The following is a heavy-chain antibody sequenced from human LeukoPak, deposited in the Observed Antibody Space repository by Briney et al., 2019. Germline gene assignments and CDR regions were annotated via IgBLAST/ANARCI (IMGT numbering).Heavy chain of an antibody. CDR2: ISYDGSNK. Sequence: GGSLRLSCAASGFTFSSYAMHWVRQAPGKGLEWVAVISYDGSNKYYADSVKGRFTISRDNSKNTLYLQMNSLRAEDTAVYYCAREGGNPDAFDIWGQGTMVTVSS. CDR3: AREGGNPDAFDI. D-gene: IGHD4-23*01. J-gene: IGHJ3*02. V-gene: IGHV3-30-3*01. CDR1: GFTFSSYA.